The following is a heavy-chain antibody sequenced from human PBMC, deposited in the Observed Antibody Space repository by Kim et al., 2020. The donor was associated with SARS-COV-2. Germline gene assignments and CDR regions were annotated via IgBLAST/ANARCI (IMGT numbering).Heavy chain of an antibody. V-gene: IGHV1-46*01. CDR3: ARAPPYDSSGYYLKYNYYYGMDV. CDR2: INPSGGDT. J-gene: IGHJ6*04. Sequence: ASVKVSCKASGYTFTNYFIHWVRQAPGQGLQWMGIINPSGGDTTYAQKFQGRVTMTRDTSTSTVYMELSSLRSEDTAVYYCARAPPYDSSGYYLKYNYYYGMDVWAKGTTATVSS. CDR1: GYTFTNYF. D-gene: IGHD3-22*01.